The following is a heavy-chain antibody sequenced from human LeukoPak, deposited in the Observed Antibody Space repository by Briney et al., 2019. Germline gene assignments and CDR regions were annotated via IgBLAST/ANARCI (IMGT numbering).Heavy chain of an antibody. Sequence: SQTLSLTCTVSGGSISSGDYYWSWIRQPLGKGLEWIGYIYYSGSTYYNPSLKSRVTISVDTSKNQFSLKLSSVTAADTAVYYCARESDYGDAFDIWGQGTMVTVSS. D-gene: IGHD4-17*01. CDR3: ARESDYGDAFDI. CDR2: IYYSGST. V-gene: IGHV4-30-4*08. J-gene: IGHJ3*02. CDR1: GGSISSGDYY.